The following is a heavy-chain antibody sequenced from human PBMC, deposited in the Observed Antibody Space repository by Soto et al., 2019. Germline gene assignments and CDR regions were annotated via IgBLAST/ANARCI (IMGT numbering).Heavy chain of an antibody. CDR3: ARDSSGSYYFDY. CDR2: ISYDGSNK. D-gene: IGHD3-22*01. CDR1: GFTFSSYA. Sequence: QVQLVESGGGVVQPGRSLRLSCAASGFTFSSYAMHWVRQAPGKGLEWVAVISYDGSNKYHADSVKGRFTISRDNSKSTLYLQMNSLRAEDTAVYYCARDSSGSYYFDYWGQGTLVTVSS. J-gene: IGHJ4*02. V-gene: IGHV3-30-3*01.